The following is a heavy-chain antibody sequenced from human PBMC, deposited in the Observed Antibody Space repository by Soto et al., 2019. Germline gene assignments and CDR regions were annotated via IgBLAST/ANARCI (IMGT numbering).Heavy chain of an antibody. CDR3: AKYRRTDAEGYRLDF. J-gene: IGHJ4*02. D-gene: IGHD5-12*01. CDR2: VYYTGSTIT. Sequence: LSLTCSVSGASINNYYWSWIRQPPGKGLEWIGFVYYTGSTITKYNPSLQSRVAMSVDSSKNQFSLKVTSMTAADTAIYYCAKYRRTDAEGYRLDFWGPGTLVTVSS. V-gene: IGHV4-59*01. CDR1: GASINNYY.